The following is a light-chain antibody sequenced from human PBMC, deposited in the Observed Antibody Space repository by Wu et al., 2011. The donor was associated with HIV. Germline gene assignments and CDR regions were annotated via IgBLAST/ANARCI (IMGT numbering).Light chain of an antibody. CDR1: QSVVNN. CDR2: GAS. V-gene: IGKV3-15*01. J-gene: IGKJ3*01. CDR3: QQYNNWPPT. Sequence: TLSCRASQSVVNNLAWYQQIPGQPPRLLIYGASPGPLVSQPGSVHGSGTEFTLTISSLQSEDFAIHFCQQYNNWPPTFGPGTKVDIK.